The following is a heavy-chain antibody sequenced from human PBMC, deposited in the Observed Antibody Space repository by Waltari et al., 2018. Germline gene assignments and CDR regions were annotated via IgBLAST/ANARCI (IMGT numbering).Heavy chain of an antibody. J-gene: IGHJ4*02. CDR3: AKDEHYSNDWYGGIDS. Sequence: QLQLQESGPGLVKTSETLTLNCTVSGRPIRSSGHYWGWIRQSPGKGVEWIGNIYYSGSTNYNPSLKSRVTISVDTSKNQFSLKLSSVTAADTAVYYCAKDEHYSNDWYGGIDSWGQGVLVTVSS. D-gene: IGHD6-19*01. V-gene: IGHV4-39*07. CDR1: GRPIRSSGHY. CDR2: IYYSGST.